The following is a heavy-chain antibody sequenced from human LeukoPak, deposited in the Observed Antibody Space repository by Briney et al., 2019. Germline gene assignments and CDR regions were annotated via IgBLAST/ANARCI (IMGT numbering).Heavy chain of an antibody. CDR2: INHSGTT. Sequence: SETLSLTCGVSSGSFTNYYWGWVSQSPGTGLEWIGEINHSGTTNYNPSLKSRVTISVDTSKKQFFLKLDSVTATDTAMYYCARGLNYGYFDYWGQGILVTVSS. CDR1: SGSFTNYY. J-gene: IGHJ4*02. D-gene: IGHD4-17*01. V-gene: IGHV4-34*01. CDR3: ARGLNYGYFDY.